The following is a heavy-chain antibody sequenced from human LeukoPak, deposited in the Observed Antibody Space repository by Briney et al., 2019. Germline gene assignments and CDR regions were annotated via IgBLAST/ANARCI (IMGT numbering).Heavy chain of an antibody. CDR1: GYTFTGYY. J-gene: IGHJ6*03. CDR3: ARGEQLVDYYYYMDV. CDR2: INPNSGGT. D-gene: IGHD6-6*01. V-gene: IGHV1-2*02. Sequence: ASVKVSCKASGYTFTGYYMHWVRQAPGQGLDGMGWINPNSGGTNYAQKFQGRVTMTRDTSISTAYMELSRLRSDDTAVYYCARGEQLVDYYYYMDVWGKGTTVTVSS.